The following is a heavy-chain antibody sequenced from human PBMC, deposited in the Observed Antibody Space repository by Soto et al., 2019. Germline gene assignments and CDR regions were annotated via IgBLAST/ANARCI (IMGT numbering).Heavy chain of an antibody. CDR1: GGSISSGYY. CDR2: IYHSGST. J-gene: IGHJ6*02. D-gene: IGHD3-9*01. V-gene: IGHV4-38-2*02. CDR3: PLTLQAYYYGMDV. Sequence: SETLSLTCTVSGGSISSGYYWGWIRQPPGKGLEWIGSIYHSGSTYYNPSLKSRVTISVDTSKNQFSLKLSSVTAADTAVYCCPLTLQAYYYGMDVWGQGTTVTVSS.